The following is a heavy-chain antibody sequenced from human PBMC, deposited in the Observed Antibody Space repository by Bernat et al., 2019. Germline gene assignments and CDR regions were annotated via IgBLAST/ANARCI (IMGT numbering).Heavy chain of an antibody. J-gene: IGHJ4*02. D-gene: IGHD4-23*01. CDR3: ARGGGNTRIDF. CDR1: GFTVSSSY. Sequence: EVQLVESGGGLIQPGGSLRVSCAASGFTVSSSYMSWVRQAPGKGLEWASIIYTSGSSYYAGSVKGRFTISRDNSRNTLYLQMNRLRAEDTAVYYCARGGGNTRIDFWGQGTLVTVSS. V-gene: IGHV3-53*01. CDR2: IYTSGSS.